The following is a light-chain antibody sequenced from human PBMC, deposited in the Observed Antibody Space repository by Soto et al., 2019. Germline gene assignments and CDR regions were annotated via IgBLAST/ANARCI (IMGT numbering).Light chain of an antibody. J-gene: IGKJ1*01. CDR1: QSVSSSS. CDR3: QQYGSSPQT. Sequence: EIVLTQSPGTLSLSPGERAALSCRASQSVSSSSLAWYQQKPGQAPRLLVYGASSRATGVPDRFSGSGSGTDFTLIISSLRPEDFALYFCQQYGSSPQTFGQGTEVESK. V-gene: IGKV3-20*01. CDR2: GAS.